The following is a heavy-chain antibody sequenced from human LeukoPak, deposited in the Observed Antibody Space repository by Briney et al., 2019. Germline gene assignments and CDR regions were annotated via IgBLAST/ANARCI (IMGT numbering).Heavy chain of an antibody. CDR1: GFTFSSYV. V-gene: IGHV3-30*04. Sequence: GGSLRLSCAASGFTFSSYVMHWVRQAPGKGLEWVAIISYDGSNEYYADSVKGRFTISRDNAKNLLYLQMDSLRVEDTAIYYCARDPRTVRIWGQGTLVTVSS. D-gene: IGHD1-1*01. J-gene: IGHJ4*02. CDR3: ARDPRTVRI. CDR2: ISYDGSNE.